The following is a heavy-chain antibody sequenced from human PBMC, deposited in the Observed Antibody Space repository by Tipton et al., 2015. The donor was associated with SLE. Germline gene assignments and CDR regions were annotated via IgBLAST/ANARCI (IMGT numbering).Heavy chain of an antibody. J-gene: IGHJ4*02. CDR2: IYYSGST. D-gene: IGHD2/OR15-2a*01. Sequence: TLSLTCSVSGHSISSGFYWGWIRQPPGKGLEWIGSIYYSGSTYYNPSLKSRVSISVDTSKNHLSLKLTSVTAADTAVYFCARSSSVRTLLWPTFAYWGQGTLVTVSS. CDR3: ARSSSVRTLLWPTFAY. V-gene: IGHV4-38-2*01. CDR1: GHSISSGFY.